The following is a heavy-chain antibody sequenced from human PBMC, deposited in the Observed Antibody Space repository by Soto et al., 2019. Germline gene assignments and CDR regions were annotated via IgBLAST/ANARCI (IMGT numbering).Heavy chain of an antibody. CDR2: TYYRSKWYN. J-gene: IGHJ6*02. CDR3: AKNGQPPYYYYGMDV. D-gene: IGHD2-8*01. CDR1: GDSVSSNSAA. V-gene: IGHV6-1*01. Sequence: SQTLSLTCAISGDSVSSNSAAWNWIRQSPSRGLEWLGRTYYRSKWYNNYAVSVKSRITINPDTSKNQFSLQLNSVTPDDTAIYYCAKNGQPPYYYYGMDVWGQGTTVTVSS.